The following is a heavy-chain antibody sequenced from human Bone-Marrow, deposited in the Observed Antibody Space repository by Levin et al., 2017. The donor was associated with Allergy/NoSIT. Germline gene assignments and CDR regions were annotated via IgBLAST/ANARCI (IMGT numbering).Heavy chain of an antibody. CDR2: ISSSSSYI. V-gene: IGHV3-21*01. Sequence: PGGSLRLSCAASGFTFSSYSMNWVRQAPGKGLEWVSSISSSSSYIYYADSVKGRFTISRDNAKNSLYLQMNSLRAEDTAVYYCARDLQGLGEGGAFYYDSSGYYFVRPFGPLDYWGQGTLVTVSS. D-gene: IGHD3-22*01. J-gene: IGHJ4*02. CDR1: GFTFSSYS. CDR3: ARDLQGLGEGGAFYYDSSGYYFVRPFGPLDY.